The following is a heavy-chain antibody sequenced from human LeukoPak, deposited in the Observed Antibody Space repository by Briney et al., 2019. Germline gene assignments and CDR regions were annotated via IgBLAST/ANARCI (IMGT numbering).Heavy chain of an antibody. J-gene: IGHJ4*02. CDR2: IYTSGST. V-gene: IGHV4-4*07. Sequence: KPSETLSLTCTVSGGSISSFYWSWIRQPAGKGLEWIGRIYTSGSTNYNPSLKSRVTTSVDTSKNQFSLNLSSVTAADTAVYYCARDVVAAAGSWDYWGQGTLVTVSS. CDR1: GGSISSFY. CDR3: ARDVVAAAGSWDY. D-gene: IGHD6-13*01.